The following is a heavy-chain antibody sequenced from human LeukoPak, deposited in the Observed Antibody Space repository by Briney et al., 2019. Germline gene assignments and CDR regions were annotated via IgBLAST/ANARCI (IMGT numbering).Heavy chain of an antibody. CDR1: GFTFSSYA. V-gene: IGHV3-30*04. Sequence: PGGSLRLSCAASGFTFSSYAMHWVRQAPGKGLEWVAVISYDGSNKYYADSVKGRFTISRDNSKNTLYLQMNSLRAEDTAVYYCARDSDWGFKPDAFDIWGQGTLVTVSS. CDR2: ISYDGSNK. D-gene: IGHD7-27*01. J-gene: IGHJ4*02. CDR3: ARDSDWGFKPDAFDI.